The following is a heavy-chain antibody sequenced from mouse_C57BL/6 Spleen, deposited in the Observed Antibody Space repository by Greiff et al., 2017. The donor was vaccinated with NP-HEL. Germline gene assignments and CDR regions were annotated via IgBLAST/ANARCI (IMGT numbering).Heavy chain of an antibody. V-gene: IGHV1-69*01. CDR3: ARGGSGYRYYAMDY. Sequence: QVQLQQPGAELVMPGASVKLSCKASGYTFTSYWMHWVKQRPGQGLEWIGEIDPSDSYTNYNQKVKGKSTLTVDKSSSTAYMQLSSLTSEDSAVYYCARGGSGYRYYAMDYWGQGTSVTVSS. D-gene: IGHD3-2*02. CDR2: IDPSDSYT. J-gene: IGHJ4*01. CDR1: GYTFTSYW.